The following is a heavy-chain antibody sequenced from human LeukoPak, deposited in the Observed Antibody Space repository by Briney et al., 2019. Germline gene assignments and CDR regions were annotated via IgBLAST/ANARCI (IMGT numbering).Heavy chain of an antibody. Sequence: PSETLSLTCAVSGGSIFSSNWWSWVRQPPGKGLEWIANIYYSGSTYYTPSLKSRVTISVDTSKNQFSLQLSSVTAADTAVYYCARLNKPGWFDPWGQGTLVTVSS. CDR3: ARLNKPGWFDP. CDR1: GGSIFSSNW. V-gene: IGHV4-4*02. J-gene: IGHJ5*02. D-gene: IGHD1-14*01. CDR2: IYYSGST.